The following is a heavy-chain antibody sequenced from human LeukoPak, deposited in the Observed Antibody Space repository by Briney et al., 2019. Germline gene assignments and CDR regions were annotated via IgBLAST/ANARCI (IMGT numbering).Heavy chain of an antibody. J-gene: IGHJ6*04. V-gene: IGHV1-69*05. Sequence: GASVKVSCKASGGTFSSYAISWVRQAPGQGLEWMGGIIPIFGTANYAQKFQGRVTITTDESTTTAYMELSSLRSDDTAVYYCARALRGGYDFWSGPPHSVWGKGTTVTVSS. CDR2: IIPIFGTA. CDR3: ARALRGGYDFWSGPPHSV. CDR1: GGTFSSYA. D-gene: IGHD3-3*01.